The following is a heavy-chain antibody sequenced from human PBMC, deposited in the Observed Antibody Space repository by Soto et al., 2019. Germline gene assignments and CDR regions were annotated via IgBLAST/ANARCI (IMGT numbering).Heavy chain of an antibody. Sequence: QVQLVESGGDLVNVGGSLRLSCAVSGFTFSDYYMSWIRLAPGKGLEWISYISSRGTTIYYADSVKGRFTISRDNAKNSLYLQMNSLRAEDTAVYYCGRESWGTINYWGQGTPVTVSS. J-gene: IGHJ4*02. CDR2: ISSRGTTI. V-gene: IGHV3-11*01. CDR3: GRESWGTINY. D-gene: IGHD7-27*01. CDR1: GFTFSDYY.